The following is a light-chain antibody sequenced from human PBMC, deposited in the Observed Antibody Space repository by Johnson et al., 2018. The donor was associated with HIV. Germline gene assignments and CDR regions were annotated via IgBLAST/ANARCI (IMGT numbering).Light chain of an antibody. V-gene: IGLV1-51*01. J-gene: IGLJ1*01. CDR1: SSNIGNNY. CDR2: DNN. Sequence: QAVLTQPPSVSAAPGQKVTISCSGSSSNIGNNYVSWYQQVPGTAPKLLIYDNNKRPSGIPDRISGSKSGTSATLGITGLQTGDEADYYCGTWDSSLSAVPFGTGTKVTVL. CDR3: GTWDSSLSAVP.